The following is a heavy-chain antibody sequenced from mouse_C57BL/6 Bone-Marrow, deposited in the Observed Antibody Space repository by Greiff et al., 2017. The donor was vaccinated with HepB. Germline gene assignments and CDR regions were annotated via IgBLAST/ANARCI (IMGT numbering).Heavy chain of an antibody. D-gene: IGHD1-1*01. Sequence: EVKLVESGGGLVKPGGSLKLSCAASGFTFSSYAMSWVRQTPEKRLEWVATISDGGSYTYYPDNVKGRFTISRDNAKNNLYLQMSHLKSEDTAMYYCARDGFITTVVAPYYYAMDYWGQGTSVTVSS. CDR1: GFTFSSYA. V-gene: IGHV5-4*01. J-gene: IGHJ4*01. CDR3: ARDGFITTVVAPYYYAMDY. CDR2: ISDGGSYT.